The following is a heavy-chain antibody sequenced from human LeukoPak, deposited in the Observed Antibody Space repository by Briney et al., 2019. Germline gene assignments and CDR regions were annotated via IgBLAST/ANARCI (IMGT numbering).Heavy chain of an antibody. CDR2: ISGSGGDT. V-gene: IGHV3-23*01. CDR1: GFTFSSSA. Sequence: PGGSLRLSCAASGFTFSSSAMTWVRQAPGKGLEWVSGISGSGGDTSHADSVKGRFTISRDNSKNTLYLQMNSLRAEDTAVYYCAKGDSGYYTFFDYWGQGTLVTVSS. CDR3: AKGDSGYYTFFDY. D-gene: IGHD3-22*01. J-gene: IGHJ4*02.